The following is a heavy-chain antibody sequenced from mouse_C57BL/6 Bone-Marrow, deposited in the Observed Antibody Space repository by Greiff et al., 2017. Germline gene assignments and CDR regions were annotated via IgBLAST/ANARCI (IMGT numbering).Heavy chain of an antibody. CDR2: SRNKANDYTT. V-gene: IGHV7-1*01. J-gene: IGHJ3*01. CDR3: ARDADGNDGFAY. CDR1: GFTFSDFY. D-gene: IGHD2-2*01. Sequence: EVKLVESGGGLVQSGRSLRLSCATSGFTFSDFYMEWVRQAPGKGLEWIAASRNKANDYTTEYSASVKGRFIVSRDTSQSILYLQMNALRAEDTAIYYCARDADGNDGFAYWGQGTLVTVSA.